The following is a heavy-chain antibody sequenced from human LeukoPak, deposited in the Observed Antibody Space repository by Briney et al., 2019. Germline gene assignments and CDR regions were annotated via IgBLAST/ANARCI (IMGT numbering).Heavy chain of an antibody. J-gene: IGHJ4*02. CDR3: AKDYGDYGSDY. CDR1: GFTFSSYA. V-gene: IGHV3-21*01. Sequence: GGTLRLSCAASGFTFSSYAMSWGCQAPRKGLEWVSAISSSSSYIYYADSVKGRFTISRDNAKNSLYLQMNSLRAEDTAVYYCAKDYGDYGSDYWGQGTLVTVSS. CDR2: ISSSSSYI. D-gene: IGHD4-17*01.